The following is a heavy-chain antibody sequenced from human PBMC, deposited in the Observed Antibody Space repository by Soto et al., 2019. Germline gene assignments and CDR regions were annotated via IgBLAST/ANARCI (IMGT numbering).Heavy chain of an antibody. Sequence: GGSLRLSCAASGFSVSTYAMHWVRQTPGKGLEWVAVISYDGDNKYYTDSVKGRFTISRDNSKNTLYLQMNSLRAEDTAVYYCAKRSSSSTFDYWGQGTLVTVSS. CDR2: ISYDGDNK. J-gene: IGHJ4*02. D-gene: IGHD6-6*01. V-gene: IGHV3-30-3*02. CDR1: GFSVSTYA. CDR3: AKRSSSSTFDY.